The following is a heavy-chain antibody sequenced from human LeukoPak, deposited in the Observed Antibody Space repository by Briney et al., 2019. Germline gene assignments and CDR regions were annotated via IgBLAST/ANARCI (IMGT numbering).Heavy chain of an antibody. Sequence: GGSLRLSCVASGFTFSTYEMTWVRRAPGKGQGWVSHISSSGSAIYYADSVKGRFTISRDNARKSLYLQMRSLRAEDTALYYCARDPYSSSFFDCWGQGTLVTVSS. J-gene: IGHJ5*01. V-gene: IGHV3-48*03. CDR3: ARDPYSSSFFDC. CDR2: ISSSGSAI. CDR1: GFTFSTYE. D-gene: IGHD6-6*01.